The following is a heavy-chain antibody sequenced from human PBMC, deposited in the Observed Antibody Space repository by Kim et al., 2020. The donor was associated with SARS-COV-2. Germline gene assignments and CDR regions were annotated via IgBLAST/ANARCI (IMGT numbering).Heavy chain of an antibody. J-gene: IGHJ1*01. CDR1: GFTFSSCW. D-gene: IGHD2-15*01. V-gene: IGHV3-74*01. Sequence: GGSLRLSCTASGFTFSSCWMHWVRQAPGKGLAWVSRMTGDGSSPTYADSVKGRFTISSDNAKNTLYLQMDSLRVEDTAVYYCARGPCGAASLWGQGKLAT. CDR3: ARGPCGAASL. CDR2: MTGDGSSP.